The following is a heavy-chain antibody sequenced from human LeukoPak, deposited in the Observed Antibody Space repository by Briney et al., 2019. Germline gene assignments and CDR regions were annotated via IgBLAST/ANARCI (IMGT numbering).Heavy chain of an antibody. Sequence: ETLSLTCAVYGGSFSGYYWSWIRQPPGKGLEWIGEINNNGSTKYNPSLKSRVTISVYTSKNQFSLKLSSVTAADTAVYYCARGSSLYCSSTSCPYYYYYMDVWGKGTTV. J-gene: IGHJ6*03. CDR1: GGSFSGYY. V-gene: IGHV4-34*01. CDR3: ARGSSLYCSSTSCPYYYYYMDV. CDR2: INNNGST. D-gene: IGHD2-2*01.